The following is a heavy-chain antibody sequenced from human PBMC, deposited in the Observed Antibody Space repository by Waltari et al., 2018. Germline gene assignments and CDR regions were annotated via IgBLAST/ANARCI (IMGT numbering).Heavy chain of an antibody. Sequence: QVQLVQSGAEVKKPGSSVKVSCKASGGTFSSYAISWVRQAPGQGLEWMGGIIPIFGTENCAQKFQGRVTITADDTTSTAYMELSSLRSEDTAVYYCARTQVPAAPFDYWGQGTLVTVSS. CDR3: ARTQVPAAPFDY. CDR2: IIPIFGTE. CDR1: GGTFSSYA. D-gene: IGHD2-2*01. V-gene: IGHV1-69*13. J-gene: IGHJ4*02.